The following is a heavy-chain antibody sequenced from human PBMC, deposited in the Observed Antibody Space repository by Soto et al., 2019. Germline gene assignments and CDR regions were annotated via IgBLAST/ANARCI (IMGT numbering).Heavy chain of an antibody. CDR2: IYYSGST. CDR1: GGSISSGGYY. Sequence: SETLSLTCTVSGGSISSGGYYWSWIRQHPGKGLEWIGYIYYSGSTYYNPSLKSRVTISVDTSKNQFSLKLSSVTAADTAVYYCARVRFHDYSNYVNHWFDPWGQGTLVTVSS. CDR3: ARVRFHDYSNYVNHWFDP. D-gene: IGHD4-4*01. J-gene: IGHJ5*02. V-gene: IGHV4-31*03.